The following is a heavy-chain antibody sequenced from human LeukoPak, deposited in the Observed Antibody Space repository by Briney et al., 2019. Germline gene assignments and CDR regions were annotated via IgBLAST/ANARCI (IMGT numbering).Heavy chain of an antibody. CDR2: ISGSGGST. V-gene: IGHV3-23*01. CDR1: GGSISSYY. J-gene: IGHJ4*02. Sequence: ETLSLTCTVSGGSISSYYWSWVRQAPGKGLEWVSAISGSGGSTYYADSVKGRFTISRDNSKNTLYLQMNCLRAEDTAVYYCAKMGGIVVVPAAVSPFDYWGQGTLVTVSS. D-gene: IGHD2-2*01. CDR3: AKMGGIVVVPAAVSPFDY.